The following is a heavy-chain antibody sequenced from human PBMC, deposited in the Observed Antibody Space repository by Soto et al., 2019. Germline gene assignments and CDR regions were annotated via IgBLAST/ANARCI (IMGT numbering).Heavy chain of an antibody. Sequence: QVQLQQWGAGLLKPSETLSLTCAVYGGSFSGYYWSWIRQPPGKGLEWIGEINHSGSTNYNPSLKSRVTISVDTSKNQFSLKLSSVTAADTAVYYCARGYYYGSGSYLYFDYWGQGTLVTVSS. CDR3: ARGYYYGSGSYLYFDY. V-gene: IGHV4-34*01. J-gene: IGHJ4*02. D-gene: IGHD3-10*01. CDR2: INHSGST. CDR1: GGSFSGYY.